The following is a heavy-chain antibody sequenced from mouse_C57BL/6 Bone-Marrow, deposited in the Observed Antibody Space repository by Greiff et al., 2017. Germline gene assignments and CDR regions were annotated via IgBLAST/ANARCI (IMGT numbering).Heavy chain of an antibody. V-gene: IGHV1-81*01. J-gene: IGHJ4*01. CDR1: GFTFTSYG. D-gene: IGHD1-1*01. CDR2: IYPRSGNT. Sequence: VKLMESGAELARPGASVKLSCTASGFTFTSYGISWVKQRTGQGLEWIGEIYPRSGNTYYNENFKGRATLAEEKSSSTAYMEIRRLTAEDTAVYFCEGGSSPFYAMDYWGQGTSVTVSS. CDR3: EGGSSPFYAMDY.